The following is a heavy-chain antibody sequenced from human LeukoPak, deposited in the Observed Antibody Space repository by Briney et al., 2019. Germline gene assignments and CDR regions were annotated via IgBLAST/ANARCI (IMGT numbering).Heavy chain of an antibody. J-gene: IGHJ4*02. CDR2: INHSGST. CDR3: ARGPSTYYYDSSGYYKFDY. Sequence: PSETLSLTCAVYGGSFSGYYWSWIRQPPGKGLGWIGEINHSGSTNYNPSLKSRVTISVDTSKNQFSLKLSSVTAADTAVYYCARGPSTYYYDSSGYYKFDYWGQGTLVTVSS. V-gene: IGHV4-34*01. CDR1: GGSFSGYY. D-gene: IGHD3-22*01.